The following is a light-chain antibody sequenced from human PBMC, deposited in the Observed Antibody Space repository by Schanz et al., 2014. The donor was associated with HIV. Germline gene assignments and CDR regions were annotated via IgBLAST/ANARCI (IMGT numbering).Light chain of an antibody. Sequence: QSALTQPASVSGSPGQSITISCTGTSADVGGYDYVSWYQQHPGKAPKLMIYDVNKRPSGVPDRFSGSKSGNTASLTVSGLQAEDEADYYCATWDDSLNGWVFGGGTKLTVL. J-gene: IGLJ3*02. V-gene: IGLV2-8*01. CDR2: DVN. CDR1: SADVGGYDY. CDR3: ATWDDSLNGWV.